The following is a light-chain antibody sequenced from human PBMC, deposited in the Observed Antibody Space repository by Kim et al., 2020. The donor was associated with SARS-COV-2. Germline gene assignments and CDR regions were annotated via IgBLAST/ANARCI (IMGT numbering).Light chain of an antibody. CDR3: QQSNDWPPLT. CDR2: DAT. Sequence: SPGERATLSCRASQSVSNNLAWYQQKPGQAPRLLIYDATTRATGIPARFIGSGSETDFTLTISSLQSEDFAVYYCQQSNDWPPLTFGQGTKVDIK. CDR1: QSVSNN. J-gene: IGKJ1*01. V-gene: IGKV3-15*01.